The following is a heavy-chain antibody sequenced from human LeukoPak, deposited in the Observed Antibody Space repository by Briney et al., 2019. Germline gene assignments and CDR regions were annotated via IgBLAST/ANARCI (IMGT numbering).Heavy chain of an antibody. CDR1: GFTFSSCT. CDR3: ARDPGNSGAFDI. V-gene: IGHV3-21*01. Sequence: PAGSLRLYCAASGFTFSSCTMNRVRQAPGQGLEWVSSISSSSSYIYYADSVKGRFTISRDNAKNSLYLQMNSLRAEDTAVYYCARDPGNSGAFDIWGQGTMVTVSS. D-gene: IGHD1-26*01. CDR2: ISSSSSYI. J-gene: IGHJ3*02.